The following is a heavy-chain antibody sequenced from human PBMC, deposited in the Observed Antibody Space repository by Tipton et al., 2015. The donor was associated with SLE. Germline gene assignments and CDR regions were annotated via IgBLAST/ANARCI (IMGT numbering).Heavy chain of an antibody. CDR2: INPSAGTT. J-gene: IGHJ4*02. Sequence: QLVQSGSELREPGASVKISCKVSGYTFTSYYVHWVRQAPGQGLEWMGVINPSAGTTKFAQKLQGRLTLTRDTSTSTVYMEMRGLRSEETAVYYCASSEDVQDFAYWGQGTLVTVSS. CDR3: ASSEDVQDFAY. CDR1: GYTFTSYY. D-gene: IGHD1-1*01. V-gene: IGHV1-46*01.